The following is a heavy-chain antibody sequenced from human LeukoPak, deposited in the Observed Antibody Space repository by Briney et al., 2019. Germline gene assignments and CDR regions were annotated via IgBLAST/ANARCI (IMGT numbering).Heavy chain of an antibody. J-gene: IGHJ4*02. D-gene: IGHD1-26*01. V-gene: IGHV3-7*01. Sequence: GGSLRLSCAASGFTFSSYWMSWVRQAPGKGLEWAANIKQDGSEKYYVDSVKGRFPISRENAKNSLYLQMNSLRAEGTAVYYCARDESGESELDYWGQGTLVTVSS. CDR2: IKQDGSEK. CDR3: ARDESGESELDY. CDR1: GFTFSSYW.